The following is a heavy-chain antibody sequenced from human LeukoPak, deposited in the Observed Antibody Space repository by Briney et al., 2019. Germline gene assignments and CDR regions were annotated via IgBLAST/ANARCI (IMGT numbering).Heavy chain of an antibody. D-gene: IGHD6-13*01. CDR3: ARGQYLTAAALYYFDY. Sequence: SETLSLTCAVYGGSFSGYYWSWIRQPPGKGLEWIGEINHSGSTNYNPSLKSRVTISVDTSKNQFSLKLSSVTAAATAVYYCARGQYLTAAALYYFDYWGQGTLVTVSS. CDR1: GGSFSGYY. J-gene: IGHJ4*02. CDR2: INHSGST. V-gene: IGHV4-34*01.